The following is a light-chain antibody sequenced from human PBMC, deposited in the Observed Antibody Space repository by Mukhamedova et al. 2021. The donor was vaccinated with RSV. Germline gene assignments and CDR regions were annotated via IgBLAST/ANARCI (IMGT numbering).Light chain of an antibody. V-gene: IGLV1-40*01. CDR2: GNS. CDR1: SSNIGAGYD. Sequence: VTISCTGSSSNIGAGYDVHWYQQLPGTAPKLLIYGNSNRPSGVPDRFSGSKSGTSASLAITGLQAEDEADYYCQSYDSSLRAVVF. CDR3: QSYDSSLRAVV. J-gene: IGLJ2*01.